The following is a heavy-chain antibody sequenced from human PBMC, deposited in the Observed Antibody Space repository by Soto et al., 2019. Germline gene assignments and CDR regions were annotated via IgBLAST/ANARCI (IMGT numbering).Heavy chain of an antibody. V-gene: IGHV4-59*01. D-gene: IGHD2-15*01. CDR2: VYYNGDT. J-gene: IGHJ4*02. Sequence: PSETLSLTCTVSGASINPYYWSWIRQPPGKGLEWIGYVYYNGDTNSNPSLKSRVSISVETSKNQFSLRLSSVTTADTAIYYCARYYCAGGTCYHFEHWSQGTLVTVSS. CDR1: GASINPYY. CDR3: ARYYCAGGTCYHFEH.